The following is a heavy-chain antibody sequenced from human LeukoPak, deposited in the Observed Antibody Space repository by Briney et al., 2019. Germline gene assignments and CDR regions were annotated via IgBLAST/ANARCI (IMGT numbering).Heavy chain of an antibody. D-gene: IGHD4-23*01. CDR3: AKDWSRYGGNSNDAFDI. CDR2: ISGSGGST. Sequence: GGSLRLSCAASGFTFSSYAMSWVRQAPGKGLEWVSGISGSGGSTYYADSVKGRFTISRDNSKNTLYLEMNSLRAEDTAVYYCAKDWSRYGGNSNDAFDIWGQGTMVTVSS. V-gene: IGHV3-23*01. CDR1: GFTFSSYA. J-gene: IGHJ3*02.